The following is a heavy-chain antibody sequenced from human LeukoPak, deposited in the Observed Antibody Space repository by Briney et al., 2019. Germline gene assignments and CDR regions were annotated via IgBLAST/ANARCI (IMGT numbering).Heavy chain of an antibody. Sequence: GGSLRLSCAASGFTFSSYSMNWVRQAPGKGLEWVSSISSSSSYIYYADSVKGRFTISRDNAKNSLYLQMNSLRAEDTAVYHCARRVRPRDSYSGYSSSSPYDAFDIWGQGTMVTVSS. V-gene: IGHV3-21*01. J-gene: IGHJ3*02. CDR3: ARRVRPRDSYSGYSSSSPYDAFDI. CDR2: ISSSSSYI. D-gene: IGHD6-13*01. CDR1: GFTFSSYS.